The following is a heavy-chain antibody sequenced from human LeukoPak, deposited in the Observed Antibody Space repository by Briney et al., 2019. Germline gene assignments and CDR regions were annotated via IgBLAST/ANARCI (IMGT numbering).Heavy chain of an antibody. CDR2: ISYDGSNK. V-gene: IGHV3-30*18. CDR1: GFTFSSYG. CDR3: AKSSEHYVWGSYRFNDAFDI. J-gene: IGHJ3*02. Sequence: PGGSLRLSCAASGFTFSSYGMHWVRQAPGKGLEWVAVISYDGSNKYYADSVKGRFTISRDNSKNTLYLQMNSLRAEDTAVYYCAKSSEHYVWGSYRFNDAFDIWGQGTMVTVSS. D-gene: IGHD3-16*02.